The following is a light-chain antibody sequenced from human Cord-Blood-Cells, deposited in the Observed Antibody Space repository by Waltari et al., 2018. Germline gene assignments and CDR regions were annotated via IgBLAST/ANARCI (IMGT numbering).Light chain of an antibody. J-gene: IGKJ5*01. CDR2: GAS. CDR1: QSVSRN. V-gene: IGKV3-15*01. CDR3: QQYNNWPIT. Sequence: EIVMTQSPAPLSVSPRERAPLSCRARQSVSRNLAWYLQKPGQAPSLLIYGASTRATGIPARFSGSGSGTEFTLTISSLQSEDFAVYYCQQYNNWPITFGQGTRLEIK.